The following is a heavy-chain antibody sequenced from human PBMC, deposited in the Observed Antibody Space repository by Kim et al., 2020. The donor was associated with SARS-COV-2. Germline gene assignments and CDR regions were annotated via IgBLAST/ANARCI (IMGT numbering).Heavy chain of an antibody. CDR3: ARDVFGSGSYWFDP. V-gene: IGHV4-31*03. Sequence: SETLSLTCTVSGGSISSGGYYWSWIRQHPGKGLEWIGYIYYSGSTYYNPSLKSRVTISVDTSKNQFSLKLSSVTAADTAVYYCARDVFGSGSYWFDPWGQGTLVTVSS. CDR2: IYYSGST. J-gene: IGHJ5*02. D-gene: IGHD3-10*01. CDR1: GGSISSGGYY.